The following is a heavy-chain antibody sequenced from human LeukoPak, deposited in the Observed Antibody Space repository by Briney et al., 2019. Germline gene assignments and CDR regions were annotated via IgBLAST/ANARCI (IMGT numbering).Heavy chain of an antibody. D-gene: IGHD6-13*01. CDR3: AKDLSIAAAGSAWFDP. J-gene: IGHJ5*02. Sequence: GGSLRLSCAASGFTISTNYRSWVRQAPGKGLEWVSVMYTGGSTYYADSVKGRFTISRDNSKNTLYLQMNSLRAEDTAVYYCAKDLSIAAAGSAWFDPWGQGTLVTVSS. CDR2: MYTGGST. V-gene: IGHV3-53*01. CDR1: GFTISTNY.